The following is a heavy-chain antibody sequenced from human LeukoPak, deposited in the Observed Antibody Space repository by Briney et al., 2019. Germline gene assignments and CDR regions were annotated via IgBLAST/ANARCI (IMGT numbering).Heavy chain of an antibody. J-gene: IGHJ4*02. CDR1: GGSFGGYY. D-gene: IGHD3-22*01. CDR3: ARERTLFPGDSSGYFDY. Sequence: SETLSLTCAVYGGSFGGYYWSWIRQPPGKVLEWIGEINHSGSTNYNPSLKSRVTISVDTSKNQFSLKLSSVTAADTAVYYCARERTLFPGDSSGYFDYWGQGTLVTVSS. CDR2: INHSGST. V-gene: IGHV4-34*01.